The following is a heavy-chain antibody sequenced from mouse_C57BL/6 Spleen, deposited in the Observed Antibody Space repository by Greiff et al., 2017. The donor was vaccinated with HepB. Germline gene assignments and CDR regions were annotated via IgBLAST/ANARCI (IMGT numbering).Heavy chain of an antibody. Sequence: VQLQQSGAELVMPGASVKLSCKASGYTFTSYWMHWVKQRPGQGLEWIGEIDPSDSYTNYNQKFKGKSTLTVDKSSSTAYMQLSSLTSEDSAVYYCAREDSSGYGFAYWGQGTLVTVSA. D-gene: IGHD3-2*02. J-gene: IGHJ3*01. CDR1: GYTFTSYW. CDR3: AREDSSGYGFAY. V-gene: IGHV1-69*01. CDR2: IDPSDSYT.